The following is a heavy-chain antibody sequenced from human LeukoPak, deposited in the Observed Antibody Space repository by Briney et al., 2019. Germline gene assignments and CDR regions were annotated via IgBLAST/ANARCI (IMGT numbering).Heavy chain of an antibody. Sequence: PSETLSLTCTVSGGSVSSGSYYWSWIRQPPGKGLEWIGYIYYSGSTNYKPSLKSRVTISVDTSKNQLSLKLSSVTAADTAVYYCAREGIAARLDYWGQGTLVTVSS. D-gene: IGHD6-6*01. CDR3: AREGIAARLDY. CDR1: GGSVSSGSYY. V-gene: IGHV4-61*01. CDR2: IYYSGST. J-gene: IGHJ4*02.